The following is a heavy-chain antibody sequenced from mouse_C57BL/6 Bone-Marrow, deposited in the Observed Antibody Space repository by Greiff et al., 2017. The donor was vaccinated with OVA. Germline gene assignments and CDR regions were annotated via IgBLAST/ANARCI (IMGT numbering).Heavy chain of an antibody. V-gene: IGHV1-55*01. J-gene: IGHJ2*01. D-gene: IGHD1-1*01. CDR3: ARLNFFITTVVDY. Sequence: QLQQPGAELVKPGASVKMSCQASGYTFTSYWITWVKQRPGQGLEWIGDIYPGSGSTNYNEKFKSKATLTVDTSSSTAYMQLSSLTSEDSAVYYCARLNFFITTVVDYWGQGTTLTVSS. CDR2: IYPGSGST. CDR1: GYTFTSYW.